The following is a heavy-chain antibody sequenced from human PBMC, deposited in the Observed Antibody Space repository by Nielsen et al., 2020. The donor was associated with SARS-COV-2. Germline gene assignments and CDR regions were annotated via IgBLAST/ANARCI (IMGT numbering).Heavy chain of an antibody. CDR1: GYTFTSYY. CDR3: ARWGKLGDAFDI. Sequence: ASVTVSCKASGYTFTSYYMHWVRQAPGQGLEWMGIINPSGGSTSYAQKFQGRVTMTRDTSTSTVYMELSSLRSEDTAVYYCARWGKLGDAFDIWGQGTMVTVSS. J-gene: IGHJ3*02. D-gene: IGHD3-16*01. V-gene: IGHV1-46*01. CDR2: INPSGGST.